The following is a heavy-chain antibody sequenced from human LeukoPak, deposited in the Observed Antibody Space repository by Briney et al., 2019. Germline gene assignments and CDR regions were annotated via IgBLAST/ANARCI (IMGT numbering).Heavy chain of an antibody. Sequence: QSGGSLRLSCAASGFTFSSYWMHWVRQAPGKGLVWVSRINSDGSSTSYADSVKGRFTISRDNAKNTLYLQMNSLRAEDTAMYYCASPNGPGSSGYFSPPDNWGQGTLVTVSS. CDR2: INSDGSST. CDR1: GFTFSSYW. V-gene: IGHV3-74*01. J-gene: IGHJ4*02. D-gene: IGHD3-22*01. CDR3: ASPNGPGSSGYFSPPDN.